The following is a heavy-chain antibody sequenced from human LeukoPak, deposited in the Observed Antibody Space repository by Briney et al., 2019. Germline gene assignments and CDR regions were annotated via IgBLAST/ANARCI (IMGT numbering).Heavy chain of an antibody. V-gene: IGHV3-11*01. Sequence: EGSLRLSCAASGFTFSDYYMSWIRQAPGKGLEWVSYISSSGSTIYYADSVKGRFTISRDNAKNSLYLQMNSLRAEDTAVYYCARVTITGTFDPWGQGTLVTVSS. D-gene: IGHD1-7*01. CDR1: GFTFSDYY. CDR3: ARVTITGTFDP. CDR2: ISSSGSTI. J-gene: IGHJ5*02.